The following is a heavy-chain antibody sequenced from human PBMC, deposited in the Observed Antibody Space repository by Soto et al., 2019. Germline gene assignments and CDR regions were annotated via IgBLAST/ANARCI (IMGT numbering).Heavy chain of an antibody. Sequence: LRLSCAASGFSFSSYWMSWVRQAPGKGLQWVANIKQDGSQKYYVDSVKGRFTIYRDNAKNSLYLQMNSLRAEDTAIYYCARPYCSGGSCYNWFDPWGQGXLVTVSS. CDR2: IKQDGSQK. CDR3: ARPYCSGGSCYNWFDP. J-gene: IGHJ5*02. V-gene: IGHV3-7*03. CDR1: GFSFSSYW. D-gene: IGHD2-15*01.